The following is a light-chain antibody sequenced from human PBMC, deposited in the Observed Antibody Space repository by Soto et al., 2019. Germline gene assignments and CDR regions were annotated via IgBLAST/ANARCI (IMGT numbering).Light chain of an antibody. CDR1: QGIGSW. Sequence: DIQMTQSPSSVSASVGDRVTISCRASQGIGSWLAWYQQKPGKAPKDLIYDASSLQSGVPSRFRGSESGTDFSLTISSLQPEDSATYYCEQAGSFRSTFGQGTRLAIK. CDR2: DAS. CDR3: EQAGSFRST. V-gene: IGKV1-12*01. J-gene: IGKJ5*01.